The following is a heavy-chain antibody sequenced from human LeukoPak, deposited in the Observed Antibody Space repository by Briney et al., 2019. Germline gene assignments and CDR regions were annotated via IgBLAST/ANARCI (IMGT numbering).Heavy chain of an antibody. CDR2: IYYSGGT. CDR3: ARDAGYSSGWYGLAFDI. J-gene: IGHJ3*02. Sequence: PSETLSLTCTVSGGSIRSGDFYWSWIRQPPGKGLEWIGYIYYSGGTNYNPSLKSRVTISVDTSKNQFSLKLSSVTAADTAVYYCARDAGYSSGWYGLAFDIWGQGTMVTVSS. V-gene: IGHV4-61*08. CDR1: GGSIRSGDFY. D-gene: IGHD6-19*01.